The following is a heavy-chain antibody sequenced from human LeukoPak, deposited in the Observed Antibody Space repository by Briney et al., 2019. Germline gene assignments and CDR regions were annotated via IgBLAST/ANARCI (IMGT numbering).Heavy chain of an antibody. CDR1: GFTVSSYS. D-gene: IGHD4-4*01. CDR3: ARDWPTVTNYYGMDV. V-gene: IGHV3-21*01. CDR2: ISSSSSYI. J-gene: IGHJ6*02. Sequence: GGSLRLSCAASGFTVSSYSMNWVRQAPGKGLEWVSSISSSSSYIYNADSVKGRFTISRDNAKNSLYLQMNSLRAENTAVYYCARDWPTVTNYYGMDVWGQGTTVTVSS.